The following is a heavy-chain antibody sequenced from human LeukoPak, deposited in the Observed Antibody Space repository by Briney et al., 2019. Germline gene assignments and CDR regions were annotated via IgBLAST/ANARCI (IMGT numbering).Heavy chain of an antibody. CDR2: MNPNSGNT. CDR1: GYTFTSYD. V-gene: IGHV1-8*01. D-gene: IGHD3-22*01. Sequence: ASVKVSCKASGYTFTSYDINWVRQATGQGLEWMGWMNPNSGNTGYAQKFQGRVTMTRNTSISTAYMELSSLRSEDTAVYYCARGLIYYDSPEPSNWFDPWGQGTLVTVSS. J-gene: IGHJ5*02. CDR3: ARGLIYYDSPEPSNWFDP.